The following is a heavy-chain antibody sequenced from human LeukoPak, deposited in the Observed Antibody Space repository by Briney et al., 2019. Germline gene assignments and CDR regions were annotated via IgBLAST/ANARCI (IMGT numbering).Heavy chain of an antibody. J-gene: IGHJ4*02. CDR1: GYTFTSYD. Sequence: ASXKVSCKASGYTFTSYDINWVRQATGQGLEWMGWMNPNSGNTGYAQKFQGRVTMTRNTSISTAYMELSSLRSEDTAVYYCARVFYYVSSGYYWIDYWGQGTLVTVSS. V-gene: IGHV1-8*01. CDR2: MNPNSGNT. D-gene: IGHD3-22*01. CDR3: ARVFYYVSSGYYWIDY.